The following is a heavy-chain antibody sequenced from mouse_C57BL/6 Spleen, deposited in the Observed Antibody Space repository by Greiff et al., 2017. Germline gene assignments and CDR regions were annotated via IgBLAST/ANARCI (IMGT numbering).Heavy chain of an antibody. D-gene: IGHD1-1*01. Sequence: QVQLQQPGAELVKPGASVKLSCKASGYTFTSYWMHWVKQRPGRGLEWIGRIYPNSGGTKYNEKFKSKATLTVDKSSSTAYMQLSSLTSEDSAVYYCARSHSTGVASPFDYWGQGTTLTVSS. V-gene: IGHV1-72*01. CDR1: GYTFTSYW. CDR2: IYPNSGGT. J-gene: IGHJ2*01. CDR3: ARSHSTGVASPFDY.